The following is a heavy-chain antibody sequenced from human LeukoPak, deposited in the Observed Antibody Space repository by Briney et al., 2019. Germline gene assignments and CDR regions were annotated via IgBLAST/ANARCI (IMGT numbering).Heavy chain of an antibody. D-gene: IGHD2-21*02. Sequence: PETLSLTCTVSGGSMSSYYWSWIRQPPGKGLEWIGYISYSGGTNYNPSLKSRITISVDTSKNQFSLKLSSVTAADTAVYYCARSGVTALSWVDPWGQGTLVTVSS. CDR1: GGSMSSYY. CDR2: ISYSGGT. J-gene: IGHJ5*02. CDR3: ARSGVTALSWVDP. V-gene: IGHV4-59*08.